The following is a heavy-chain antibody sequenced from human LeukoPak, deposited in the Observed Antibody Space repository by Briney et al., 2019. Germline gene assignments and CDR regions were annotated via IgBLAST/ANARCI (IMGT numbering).Heavy chain of an antibody. CDR1: GFTLSTYW. CDR3: ARSYSPFDY. D-gene: IGHD6-13*01. CDR2: IKGDGSST. V-gene: IGHV3-74*01. J-gene: IGHJ4*02. Sequence: GGSLRLSCAASGFTLSTYWMHWVRQAPGKGLVWVARIKGDGSSTIYADSVKGRFTISRDNAKNSLYLQMNSLRAEDTAVYYCARSYSPFDYWGQGTLVTVSS.